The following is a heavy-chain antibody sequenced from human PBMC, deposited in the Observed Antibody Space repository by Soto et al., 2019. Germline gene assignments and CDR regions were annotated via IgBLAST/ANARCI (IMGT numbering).Heavy chain of an antibody. CDR1: GFTFSSYS. V-gene: IGHV3-48*01. J-gene: IGHJ4*02. CDR2: ISSSSSTI. D-gene: IGHD6-13*01. Sequence: EVPLVESGGGLVQPGGSLRLSCAASGFTFSSYSMNWVRQAPGKGLEWVSYISSSSSTIYYADSVKGRFTISRDNAKNSLYLQMNSLRADDTAVYYCASAGSSWNGALRFDYWGQGTLVTVSS. CDR3: ASAGSSWNGALRFDY.